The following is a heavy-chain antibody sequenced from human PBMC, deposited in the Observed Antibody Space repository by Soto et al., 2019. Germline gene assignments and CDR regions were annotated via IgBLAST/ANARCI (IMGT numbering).Heavy chain of an antibody. CDR1: VFVFSVFG. Sequence: GGSLRLSCTASVFVFSVFGMSWVRQAPGKRLEWVAVRSCDGSHEYYAACAKGRFTISRDNSKNMLLLQMDNVRAEDTAVYYCAKSPSKARDYEVLAGYSGYFDSWGLGTLVTVSS. CDR3: AKSPSKARDYEVLAGYSGYFDS. J-gene: IGHJ4*02. D-gene: IGHD3-9*01. CDR2: RSCDGSHE. V-gene: IGHV3-30*18.